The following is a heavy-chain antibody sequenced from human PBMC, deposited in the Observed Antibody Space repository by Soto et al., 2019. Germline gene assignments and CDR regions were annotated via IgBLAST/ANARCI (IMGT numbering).Heavy chain of an antibody. V-gene: IGHV3-30-3*01. CDR1: GFTFSSYA. Sequence: GGSLRLSCAASGFTFSSYAMHWVRQAPGKGLEWVAVISYDGSSKYYADSVRGRFTISRDNSKNTLYLQMNSLRAEDTAMYYCARDFTVRGVRLGGMDVWGQGTTVTVSS. CDR2: ISYDGSSK. D-gene: IGHD3-10*01. CDR3: ARDFTVRGVRLGGMDV. J-gene: IGHJ6*02.